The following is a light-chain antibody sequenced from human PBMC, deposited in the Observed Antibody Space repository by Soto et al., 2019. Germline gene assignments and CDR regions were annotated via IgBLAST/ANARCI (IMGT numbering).Light chain of an antibody. CDR1: QAISSS. CDR2: AAS. J-gene: IGKJ2*01. CDR3: QHLNDYRYT. V-gene: IGKV1-9*01. Sequence: DIQLTQSPSFLSASVGARVTITCRASQAISSSLAWYQHNPGKAPKLLIYAASTLQNGVPSSFSGSGSETEFTLTISSLQPEDFATYYCQHLNDYRYTFGQGTKVEIK.